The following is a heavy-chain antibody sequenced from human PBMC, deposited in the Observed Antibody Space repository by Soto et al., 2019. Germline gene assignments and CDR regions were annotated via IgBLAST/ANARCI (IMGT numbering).Heavy chain of an antibody. CDR1: GGSVSGDKNY. D-gene: IGHD3-16*01. CDR2: ISYSGAT. CDR3: ATSPRFAFDF. Sequence: QVQLQESGPGLVKPSETLSLTCSVSGGSVSGDKNYWSWIRQSPGKGLEWIGFISYSGATIYNPSLKGRLTISVDRSKNQFSLRLSSVTGSDTALYYCATSPRFAFDFWGQGTTVIVSS. J-gene: IGHJ3*01. V-gene: IGHV4-61*01.